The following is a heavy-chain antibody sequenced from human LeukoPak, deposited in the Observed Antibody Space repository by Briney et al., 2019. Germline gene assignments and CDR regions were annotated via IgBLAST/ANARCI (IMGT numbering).Heavy chain of an antibody. V-gene: IGHV4-34*01. CDR1: GGSFSGYY. D-gene: IGHD6-19*01. CDR3: ARDRGGLRVAGPRNYYYGMDV. J-gene: IGHJ6*02. CDR2: INHSGST. Sequence: SETLSLTCAVYGGSFSGYYWSWIRQPPGKGLEWIGEINHSGSTNYNPSLKSRVTISVDTSKNQFSLKLSSVTAADTAVYYCARDRGGLRVAGPRNYYYGMDVWGQGTTVTVSS.